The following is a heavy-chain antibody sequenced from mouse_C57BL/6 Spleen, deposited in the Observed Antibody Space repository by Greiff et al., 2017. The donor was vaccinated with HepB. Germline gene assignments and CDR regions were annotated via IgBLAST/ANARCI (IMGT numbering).Heavy chain of an antibody. CDR2: ISSGGSYT. CDR1: GFTFSSYG. J-gene: IGHJ4*01. D-gene: IGHD2-5*01. CDR3: ARAYYSNFYAMDD. Sequence: EVMLVESGGDLVKPGGSLKLSCAASGFTFSSYGMSWVRQTPDKRLEWVATISSGGSYTYYPDSVKGRFTISRDNAKNTLYLQMSSLKSEDTAMYDCARAYYSNFYAMDDWGQGTSVTVAS. V-gene: IGHV5-6*01.